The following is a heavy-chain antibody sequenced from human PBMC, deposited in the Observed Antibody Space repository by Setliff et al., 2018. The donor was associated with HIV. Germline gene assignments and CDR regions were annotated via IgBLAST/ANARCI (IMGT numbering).Heavy chain of an antibody. D-gene: IGHD2-15*01. CDR2: IIPPVGAA. CDR1: GDTFRNYA. CDR3: ASPNVGCSGGTCYSGSAFDY. V-gene: IGHV1-69*13. J-gene: IGHJ4*02. Sequence: SVKVSCKVSGDTFRNYALNWVRQAPGQGLEWMGGIIPPVGAAVYAQNFQGRVTITADESTSTAYMELRTLRSEDTAIYYCASPNVGCSGGTCYSGSAFDYWGQGSPVNVSS.